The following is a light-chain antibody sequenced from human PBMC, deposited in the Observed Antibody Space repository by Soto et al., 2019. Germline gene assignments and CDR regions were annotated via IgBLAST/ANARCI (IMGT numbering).Light chain of an antibody. CDR1: SSDVGGYNY. V-gene: IGLV2-14*01. CDR3: SSYTSSSTQYV. CDR2: DVS. Sequence: QSALTQPASGSGSPGQSIAISCTGTSSDVGGYNYVSWYQQHPGKAPKLLIYDVSNRPSGVSNRFSGSKSGNTASLTISGLQTEDEADYYCSSYTSSSTQYVFGTGTKLTVL. J-gene: IGLJ1*01.